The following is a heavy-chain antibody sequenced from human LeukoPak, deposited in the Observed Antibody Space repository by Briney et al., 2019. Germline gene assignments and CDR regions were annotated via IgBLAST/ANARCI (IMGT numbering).Heavy chain of an antibody. V-gene: IGHV3-23*01. CDR2: ISGSGGST. Sequence: TGGFLRLSCAASEFTISTYGMSWVRQAPGKGLEWVSSISGSGGSTQYADSVQGRFAISRDNSKNTLYLQMNSLRVDDTAMYFCARDPNGDYIGTFDMRGRGTMVSVSS. CDR3: ARDPNGDYIGTFDM. D-gene: IGHD4-17*01. CDR1: EFTISTYG. J-gene: IGHJ3*02.